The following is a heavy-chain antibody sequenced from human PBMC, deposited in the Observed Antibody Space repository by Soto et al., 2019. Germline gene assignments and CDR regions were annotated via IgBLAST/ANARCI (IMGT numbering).Heavy chain of an antibody. CDR2: ISGSGGST. J-gene: IGHJ3*02. V-gene: IGHV3-23*01. Sequence: PGGSLRLSCAASGFTFSSYAMSWVRQAPGKGLEWVSAISGSGGSTYYADSVKGRFTISRDNSKNTLYLQMNSLRAEDTAVYYCAKGEGRRSSPTHDYFYYDSSGYYSGRHDAFDIWGQGTMVTVSS. D-gene: IGHD3-22*01. CDR3: AKGEGRRSSPTHDYFYYDSSGYYSGRHDAFDI. CDR1: GFTFSSYA.